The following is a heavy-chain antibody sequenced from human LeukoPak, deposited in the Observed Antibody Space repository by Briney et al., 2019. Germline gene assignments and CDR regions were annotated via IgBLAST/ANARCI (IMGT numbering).Heavy chain of an antibody. CDR3: VRDTGYSSPFDY. V-gene: IGHV3-48*03. J-gene: IGHJ4*02. D-gene: IGHD3-22*01. CDR2: IGGSGVSI. CDR1: GFTFSSYE. Sequence: GGSLRLSCAASGFTFSSYEISWVRQAPGKGLEWVSYIGGSGVSIYYADSVKRRFTVSRDNAKNSLYLQMNSLRADDTALYFCVRDTGYSSPFDYWGRGTLVTVSS.